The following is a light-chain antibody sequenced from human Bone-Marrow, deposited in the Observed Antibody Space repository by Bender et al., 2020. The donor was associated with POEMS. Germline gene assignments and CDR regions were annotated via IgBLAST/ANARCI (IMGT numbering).Light chain of an antibody. Sequence: QSVLTQPPSASGTPGQSVTISCSGTSSTFGNNAAHWYQHVPGTAPKLLIYSNNQRPSGVPDRFSASTSGTSASLAISGLHSDDEADYYCSSWDDSLNGWVFGGGTKLTVL. CDR1: SSTFGNNA. CDR3: SSWDDSLNGWV. J-gene: IGLJ3*02. V-gene: IGLV1-44*01. CDR2: SNN.